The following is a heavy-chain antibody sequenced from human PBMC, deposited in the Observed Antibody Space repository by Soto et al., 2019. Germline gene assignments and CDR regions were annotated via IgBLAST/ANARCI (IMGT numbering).Heavy chain of an antibody. Sequence: QMQLVQSGPEVKKPGTSVKVSCKASGFTFTSSAVQWVRQARGQRLEWIGWIVVGSGNTNYAQKFQERVTITRDMSTSTAYMELSSLRSEDTAVYYCAALRRGYQLLFFDYWGQGTLVTVSS. CDR2: IVVGSGNT. CDR1: GFTFTSSA. J-gene: IGHJ4*02. D-gene: IGHD2-2*01. CDR3: AALRRGYQLLFFDY. V-gene: IGHV1-58*01.